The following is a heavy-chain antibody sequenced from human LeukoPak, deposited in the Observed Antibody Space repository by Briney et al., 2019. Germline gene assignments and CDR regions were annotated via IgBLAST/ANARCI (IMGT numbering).Heavy chain of an antibody. Sequence: SETLSLTCAGYGGSFRGYYWSWLRQPPGKGLQGLGEINHSGSTNYNPSLKGRVPISVDTSKNQFSLKLSSVTAADTAVYYCARGEWELGYWGQGTLVTVSS. CDR3: ARGEWELGY. CDR2: INHSGST. D-gene: IGHD1-26*01. CDR1: GGSFRGYY. V-gene: IGHV4-34*01. J-gene: IGHJ4*02.